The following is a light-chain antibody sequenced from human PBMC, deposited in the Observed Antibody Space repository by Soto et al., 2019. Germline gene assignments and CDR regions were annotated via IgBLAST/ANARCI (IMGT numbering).Light chain of an antibody. CDR3: QQYKNGTRT. J-gene: IGKJ1*01. CDR2: SXT. CDR1: HSVSNY. Sequence: IVLTQSPGTLALSHGDRAPLVXRASHSVSNYLAWYQQTAGXAPRXXXHSXTTMATGSPARLSGSGSGTEFTLPISSLHSEDFAVYYCQQYKNGTRTFGQGTKVDIK. V-gene: IGKV3-15*01.